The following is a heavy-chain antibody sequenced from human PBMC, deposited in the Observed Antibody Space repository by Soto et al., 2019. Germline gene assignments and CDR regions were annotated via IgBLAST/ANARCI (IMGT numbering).Heavy chain of an antibody. CDR2: IYYSGST. D-gene: IGHD1-26*01. CDR1: GGSVSSGSYY. V-gene: IGHV4-61*01. Sequence: QVQLQESGPGLVKPSETLSLTCTVSGGSVSSGSYYWSWIRQPPGKGLEWIGYIYYSGSTNYNPCLNIRGTISVATSKNHFSLKLSSVTAADPAVYYCARDSSWSYFCDFWGQGTLVTVSS. CDR3: ARDSSWSYFCDF. J-gene: IGHJ4*02.